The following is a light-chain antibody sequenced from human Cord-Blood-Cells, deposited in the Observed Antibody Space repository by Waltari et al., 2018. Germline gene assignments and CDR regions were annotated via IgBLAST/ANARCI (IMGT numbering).Light chain of an antibody. CDR2: GAS. CDR1: QSVSSN. V-gene: IGKV3-15*01. J-gene: IGKJ4*01. Sequence: EIVMTQSPATLSVSPVERATLSCRARQSVSSNLAWYQQKPGQAPRLLIYGASTRATGIPARFSGSGSGTDFTLTISSLQSEDFAVYYCQQYNNWPPLTFGGGTKVEIK. CDR3: QQYNNWPPLT.